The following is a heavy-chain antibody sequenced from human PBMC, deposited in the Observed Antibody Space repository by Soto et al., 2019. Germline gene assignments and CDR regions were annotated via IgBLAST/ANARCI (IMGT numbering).Heavy chain of an antibody. CDR3: ASWHSSSRTYYYYYGMDV. D-gene: IGHD6-6*01. V-gene: IGHV1-69*01. CDR2: IIPIFGTA. J-gene: IGHJ6*02. Sequence: QVQLVQSGAEVKKPGSSVKVSCKASGGTFSSYAISWVRQAPGQGLEWMGGIIPIFGTANYAQKFQGRVTINADESTSTAYMELSSLRSEDTAVYYCASWHSSSRTYYYYYGMDVWGQGTTVTVSS. CDR1: GGTFSSYA.